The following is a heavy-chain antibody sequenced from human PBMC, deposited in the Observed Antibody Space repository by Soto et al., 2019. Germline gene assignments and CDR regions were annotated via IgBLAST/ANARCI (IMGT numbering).Heavy chain of an antibody. CDR1: GFTFSSYW. J-gene: IGHJ4*02. CDR3: ARDDESGYHNYFDY. Sequence: GGSLRLSCAASGFTFSSYWMSWVRQAPGKGLEWVANIMEDGSEKYYVDSVKGRFTISRDNAKNSLYLQMNSLRAEDTAVYYCARDDESGYHNYFDYWGQGTLVTVSS. V-gene: IGHV3-7*01. D-gene: IGHD3-9*01. CDR2: IMEDGSEK.